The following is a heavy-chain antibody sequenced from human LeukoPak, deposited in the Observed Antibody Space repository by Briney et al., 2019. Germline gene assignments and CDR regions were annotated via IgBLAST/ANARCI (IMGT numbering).Heavy chain of an antibody. CDR2: MYLSGTT. D-gene: IGHD5-18*01. CDR3: ARGGYSYGSLFAFDI. Sequence: PSETLSLTCTVSGDSINSLDLWSWVRQPPGKGLEWIREMYLSGTTHSNPSVKSRVTISIDKSKNQFFLNLSSVTAADTAVYYCARGGYSYGSLFAFDIWGQGTMVTVSS. V-gene: IGHV4-4*02. CDR1: GDSINSLDL. J-gene: IGHJ3*02.